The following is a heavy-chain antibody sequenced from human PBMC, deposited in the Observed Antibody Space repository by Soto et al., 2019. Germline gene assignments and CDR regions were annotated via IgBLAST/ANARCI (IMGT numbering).Heavy chain of an antibody. V-gene: IGHV4-59*01. D-gene: IGHD6-19*01. J-gene: IGHJ5*02. CDR2: IYYSGST. CDR1: GGSISSYY. Sequence: SETLSLTCTVSGGSISSYYWSWIRQPPGKGLEWIGYIYYSGSTNYNPSLKSRVTISVDTSKNQFSLKLSSVTAADTAVYYCARAGRGGWYWFDPWGQGTLVTVSS. CDR3: ARAGRGGWYWFDP.